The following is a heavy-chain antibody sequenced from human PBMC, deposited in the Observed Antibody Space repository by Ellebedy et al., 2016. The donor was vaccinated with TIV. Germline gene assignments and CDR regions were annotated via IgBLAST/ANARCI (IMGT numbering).Heavy chain of an antibody. Sequence: SETLSLXXAVYGGSFSGYYWSWIRQPPGKGLEWIGSIYYSGSTYYNPSLKSRVTISVDTSKNQFSLKLSSVTAADTAMYYCARHYLRGYSYGYIDYWGQGTLVTVSS. CDR2: IYYSGST. V-gene: IGHV4-34*01. J-gene: IGHJ4*02. CDR1: GGSFSGYY. CDR3: ARHYLRGYSYGYIDY. D-gene: IGHD5-18*01.